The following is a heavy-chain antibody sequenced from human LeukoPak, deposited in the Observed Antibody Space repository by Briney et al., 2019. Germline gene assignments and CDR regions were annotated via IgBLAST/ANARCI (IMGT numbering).Heavy chain of an antibody. CDR3: AKDREGTIADYFDY. D-gene: IGHD1-7*01. CDR2: ISGSGGST. CDR1: GFTFSSYA. J-gene: IGHJ4*02. Sequence: GGSLRLSCAASGFTFSSYAMSWVRQAPGKGLEWVSSISGSGGSTYYADSVKGRFTISRDNSKNTLYLQMNSLRGEDAAVYYCAKDREGTIADYFDYWGQGTLVTVSS. V-gene: IGHV3-23*01.